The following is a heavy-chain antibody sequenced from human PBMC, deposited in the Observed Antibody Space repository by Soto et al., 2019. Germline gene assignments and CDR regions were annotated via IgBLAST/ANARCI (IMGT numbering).Heavy chain of an antibody. CDR1: GYSFTSYF. V-gene: IGHV1-2*02. J-gene: IGHJ5*02. CDR3: AREGVDYFGFDP. Sequence: QVQLVQSGGEVKKPGASVKVSCKGSGYSFTSYFIHWVRQAPGQGLEWMGWINPNSGGTKYAQKFQGRVTMTRDTSISTVHMESSRLRYDDTAVYFCAREGVDYFGFDPWGQGTLVTVSS. D-gene: IGHD3-10*01. CDR2: INPNSGGT.